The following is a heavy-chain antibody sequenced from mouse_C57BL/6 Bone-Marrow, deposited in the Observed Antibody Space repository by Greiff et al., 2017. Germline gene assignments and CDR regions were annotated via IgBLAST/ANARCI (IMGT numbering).Heavy chain of an antibody. Sequence: QVQLQQPGAELVKPGASVKMSCKASGYTFTSYWITWVKQRPGQGLEWIGDIYPGSGSTNYNEKFKSKATLTVDTSASTAYMQLSSLTSEDSAVYYCADYDYDEGLAYWGQGTLVTVSA. D-gene: IGHD2-4*01. J-gene: IGHJ3*01. CDR3: ADYDYDEGLAY. CDR1: GYTFTSYW. V-gene: IGHV1-55*01. CDR2: IYPGSGST.